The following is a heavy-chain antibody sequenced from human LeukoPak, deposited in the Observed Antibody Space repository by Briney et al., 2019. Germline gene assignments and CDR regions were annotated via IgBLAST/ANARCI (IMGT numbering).Heavy chain of an antibody. CDR3: ARVGGAMADAFDI. J-gene: IGHJ3*02. D-gene: IGHD3-16*01. CDR1: GRSFSGYY. CDR2: INHSGST. V-gene: IGHV4-34*01. Sequence: SETLSLTCAVYGRSFSGYYWSWIRQPPGKGLEWIGEINHSGSTNYNPSLKSRVTISVDTSKNQFSLKLSSVTAADTAVYYCARVGGAMADAFDIWGQGTMVTVSP.